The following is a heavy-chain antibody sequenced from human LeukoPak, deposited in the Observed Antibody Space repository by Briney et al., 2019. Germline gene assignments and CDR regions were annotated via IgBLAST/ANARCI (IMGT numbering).Heavy chain of an antibody. J-gene: IGHJ4*02. Sequence: ASVKVSCKASGYTFTSYGISWVRQAPGQGLEWMGWISAFNGNTNYAQKLQGRVTMTTDTSTSTAYMELRSLRSDDTAVYYCAREGGSYYVLSFDYWGQGTLVTVSS. CDR2: ISAFNGNT. CDR1: GYTFTSYG. V-gene: IGHV1-18*01. D-gene: IGHD1-26*01. CDR3: AREGGSYYVLSFDY.